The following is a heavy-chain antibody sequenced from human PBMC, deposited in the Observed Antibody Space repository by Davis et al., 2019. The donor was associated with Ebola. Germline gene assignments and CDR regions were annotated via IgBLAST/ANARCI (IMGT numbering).Heavy chain of an antibody. V-gene: IGHV3-53*01. CDR3: AKGSVHGDYPFFFDS. J-gene: IGHJ4*02. D-gene: IGHD4-17*01. CDR1: GFTVSSNY. CDR2: IYSGGST. Sequence: PGGSLRLSCAASGFTVSSNYMSWVRQAPGKGLEWVSVIYSGGSTYYADSVKGRFTVSRDNFDNTLYLQMNNLRTEDTAIYHCAKGSVHGDYPFFFDSWGQGALVTVSS.